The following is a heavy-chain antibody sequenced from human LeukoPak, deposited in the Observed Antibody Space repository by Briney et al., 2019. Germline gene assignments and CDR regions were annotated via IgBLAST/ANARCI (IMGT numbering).Heavy chain of an antibody. CDR1: GFTFSHYG. V-gene: IGHV3-30*18. Sequence: PGGSLRLSCAASGFTFSHYGMHWARQAPGKGLEWVAVISSDGGKKYYADSVKGRFTISRDNSKNTLYLEMNSLRAEDTALYYCAKGVNSGIYYAPDYWGQGTLVTVSS. CDR3: AKGVNSGIYYAPDY. CDR2: ISSDGGKK. D-gene: IGHD1-26*01. J-gene: IGHJ4*02.